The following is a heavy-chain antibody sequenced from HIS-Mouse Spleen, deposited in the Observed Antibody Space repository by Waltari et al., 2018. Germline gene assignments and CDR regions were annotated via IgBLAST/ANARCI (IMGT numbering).Heavy chain of an antibody. J-gene: IGHJ2*01. CDR1: GGSISSSSSY. CDR2: IYYSRST. V-gene: IGHV4-39*07. Sequence: QLQLQESGPGLVKPSETLSLTCTVSGGSISSSSSYWGWIRQPPGKGLEWIGSIYYSRSTYDNPSLKSRVTISVDTSKNQFSLKLSSVTAADTAVYYCAREIPYSSSWYDWYFDLWGRGTLVTVSS. CDR3: AREIPYSSSWYDWYFDL. D-gene: IGHD6-13*01.